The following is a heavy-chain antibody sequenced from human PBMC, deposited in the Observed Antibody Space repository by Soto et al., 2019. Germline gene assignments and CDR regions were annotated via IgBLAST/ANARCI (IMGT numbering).Heavy chain of an antibody. V-gene: IGHV3-9*01. CDR1: GFTFDDYA. CDR2: ISWNSGSI. CDR3: AKDISSSLLGSIAARLGGSLYSWFDP. D-gene: IGHD6-6*01. J-gene: IGHJ5*02. Sequence: EVQLVESGGGLVQPGRSLRLSCAASGFTFDDYAMHWVRQAPGKGLEWVSGISWNSGSIGYADSVKGRFTISRDNAKNSLYLQMNSLRAEDTALYYCAKDISSSLLGSIAARLGGSLYSWFDPWGQGTLVTVSS.